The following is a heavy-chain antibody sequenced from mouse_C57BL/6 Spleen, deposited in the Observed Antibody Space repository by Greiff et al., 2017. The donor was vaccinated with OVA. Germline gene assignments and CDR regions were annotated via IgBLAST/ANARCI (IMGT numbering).Heavy chain of an antibody. D-gene: IGHD4-1*01. CDR2: IDPSDSYT. Sequence: QVHVKQPGAELVMPGASVKLSCKASGYTFTSYWMHWVKQRPGQGLEWIGEIDPSDSYTNYNQKFKGKSTLTVDKSSSTAYMQLSSLTSEDSAVYYCARLGLYYFDYWGQGTTRTVSS. CDR1: GYTFTSYW. CDR3: ARLGLYYFDY. V-gene: IGHV1-69*01. J-gene: IGHJ2*01.